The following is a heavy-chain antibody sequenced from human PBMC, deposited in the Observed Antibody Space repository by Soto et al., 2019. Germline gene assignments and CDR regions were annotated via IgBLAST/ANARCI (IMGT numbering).Heavy chain of an antibody. CDR3: AKDTQPVTYGASWYFDL. CDR2: ISGSGGST. Sequence: EVQLLESGGGLVQPGGSLRLSCAASGFTFSSYAMTWVRQAPGKGLECVSTISGSGGSTSYADSVKGRFTISRDNSKNPLSLQMNSLRAEDTAVYYCAKDTQPVTYGASWYFDLWGRGTLVTVSS. V-gene: IGHV3-23*01. CDR1: GFTFSSYA. D-gene: IGHD4-17*01. J-gene: IGHJ2*01.